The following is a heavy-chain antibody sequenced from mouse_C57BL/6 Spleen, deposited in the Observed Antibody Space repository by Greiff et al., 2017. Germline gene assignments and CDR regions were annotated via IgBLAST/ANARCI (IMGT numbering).Heavy chain of an antibody. Sequence: EVKLQESGGGLVQPKGSLKLSCAASGFTFNTYAMHWVRQAPGKGLEWVARIRSKSSNYATYYADSVKDRFTISRDDSQSMLYLQMNNLKTEDTARYYGVGGGGETGPPYFDYWGQGTTLTVSS. J-gene: IGHJ2*01. CDR2: IRSKSSNYAT. D-gene: IGHD4-1*01. CDR1: GFTFNTYA. CDR3: VGGGGETGPPYFDY. V-gene: IGHV10-3*01.